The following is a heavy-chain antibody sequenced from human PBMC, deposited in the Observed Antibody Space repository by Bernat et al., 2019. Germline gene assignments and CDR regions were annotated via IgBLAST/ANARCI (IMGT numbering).Heavy chain of an antibody. Sequence: EVQLVESGGGLVKPGGSLRLSCAASGFTFSNAWMSWVRQAPGKGLEWVGRIKSKTDGGTTDYAAHVKGRFTISRDDSKNTLYLQMNSLKTEDTAVYYCTTDPLSGGVITGWGQGTLVTVSS. CDR1: GFTFSNAW. D-gene: IGHD3-10*01. V-gene: IGHV3-15*01. J-gene: IGHJ4*02. CDR2: IKSKTDGGTT. CDR3: TTDPLSGGVITG.